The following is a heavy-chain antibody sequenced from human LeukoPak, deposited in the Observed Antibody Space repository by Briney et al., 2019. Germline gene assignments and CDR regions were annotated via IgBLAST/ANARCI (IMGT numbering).Heavy chain of an antibody. CDR2: ISGSGGST. CDR3: ARGGVVVAHYFDY. CDR1: GFTFSSYA. Sequence: PGGSLRLSCAASGFTFSSYAMSWVRQAPGKGLEWVSAISGSGGSTYYADSVKGRFTISRDNSKSTLYLQMNSLRAEDTAVYYCARGGVVVAHYFDYWGQGTLVTVSS. V-gene: IGHV3-23*01. D-gene: IGHD3-22*01. J-gene: IGHJ4*02.